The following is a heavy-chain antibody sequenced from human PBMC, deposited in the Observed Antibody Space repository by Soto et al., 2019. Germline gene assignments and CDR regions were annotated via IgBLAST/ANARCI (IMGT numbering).Heavy chain of an antibody. CDR3: AKGVPGIAVAGTGYFQH. V-gene: IGHV3-23*01. CDR2: ISGSGDST. Sequence: EVQLLESGGGLVQPGGSLRLSCAASGFTFSSYAMSWVRQAPGKGLEWVSGISGSGDSTYYADSVKGRFTISRDNSKNTLYLQMNSLRAADTAVCYCAKGVPGIAVAGTGYFQHWGQGTLVTVSS. J-gene: IGHJ1*01. CDR1: GFTFSSYA. D-gene: IGHD6-19*01.